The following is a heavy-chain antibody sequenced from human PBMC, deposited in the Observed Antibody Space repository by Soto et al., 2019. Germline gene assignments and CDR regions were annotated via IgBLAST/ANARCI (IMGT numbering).Heavy chain of an antibody. Sequence: EVQLLESGGGLVQPGGSLRLSCAASGFTFSSYAMSWGRQAPGKGLEWVSAISGSGGSTYYADSVKGRFTISRDNSKNTLYMQMNSLRAEDTAVYYCAKDLGRITMIVVVRGFDYWGQGTLVTVS. CDR3: AKDLGRITMIVVVRGFDY. V-gene: IGHV3-23*01. CDR2: ISGSGGST. CDR1: GFTFSSYA. J-gene: IGHJ4*02. D-gene: IGHD3-22*01.